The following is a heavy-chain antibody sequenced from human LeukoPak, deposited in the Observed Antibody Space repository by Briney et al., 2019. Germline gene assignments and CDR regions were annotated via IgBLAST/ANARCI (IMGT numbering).Heavy chain of an antibody. CDR3: ARGSGYFDI. Sequence: GGSQRLSCAASGFTFSDYYMSWIRQAPGRGLEWVSYISKNGDHTNYEDSLKGRFTTSRDNDKNSVYLQISSLRAEDAALYYCARGSGYFDIWGRGSRVSVNS. CDR2: ISKNGDHT. CDR1: GFTFSDYY. J-gene: IGHJ2*01. V-gene: IGHV3-11*05.